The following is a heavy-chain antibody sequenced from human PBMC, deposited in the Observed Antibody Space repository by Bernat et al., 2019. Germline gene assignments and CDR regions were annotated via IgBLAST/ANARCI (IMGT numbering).Heavy chain of an antibody. Sequence: QVQLVQSGAEVKKPGASVKVSCKASGYAFINYGFTWVRQAPGQGLEWMGWISAYNGNTNYAQRFQGRVTMTTDTSTTTAYMELRSLRSDDTAVYFCARDLRIAAAALGYWGQGTLVTVSS. V-gene: IGHV1-18*01. D-gene: IGHD6-13*01. CDR3: ARDLRIAAAALGY. J-gene: IGHJ4*02. CDR2: ISAYNGNT. CDR1: GYAFINYG.